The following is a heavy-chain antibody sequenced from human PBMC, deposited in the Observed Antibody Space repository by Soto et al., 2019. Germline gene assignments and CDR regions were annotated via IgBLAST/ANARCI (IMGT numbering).Heavy chain of an antibody. CDR3: AKAVADYGFLGGGSSTSIRVFGMDV. J-gene: IGHJ6*02. D-gene: IGHD3-3*01. CDR2: VITIFETA. V-gene: IGHV1-69*01. Sequence: QVQLVQSGPEMKKPGSSVKVSCKASGGTFSSYVISWVRQAPGHGLEWMGGVITIFETAKYEQKLQGRVKITADESTSTVYMELSSLRHEDTALYVCAKAVADYGFLGGGSSTSIRVFGMDVWGHGTAVTVS. CDR1: GGTFSSYV.